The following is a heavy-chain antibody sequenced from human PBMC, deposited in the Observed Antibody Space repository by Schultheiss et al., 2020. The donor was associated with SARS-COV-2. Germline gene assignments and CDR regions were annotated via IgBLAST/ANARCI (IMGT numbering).Heavy chain of an antibody. CDR1: GFTFSSYW. CDR3: ARGVTNAY. V-gene: IGHV3-74*01. D-gene: IGHD4-17*01. Sequence: GESLKISCAASGFTFSSYWMHWVRQAPGKGLVWVSRINNDGSTTSYADSVKGRFSISRDNAKNTLYLQMNSLRVEDTAVYFCARGVTNAYWGQGTLVTVLL. CDR2: INNDGSTT. J-gene: IGHJ4*02.